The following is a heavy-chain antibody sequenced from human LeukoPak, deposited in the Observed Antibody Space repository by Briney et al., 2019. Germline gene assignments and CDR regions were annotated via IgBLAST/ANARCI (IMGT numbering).Heavy chain of an antibody. CDR1: GSTLTELS. J-gene: IGHJ5*02. D-gene: IGHD2/OR15-2a*01. CDR2: SDPEDGEA. Sequence: ASVKVSCKVSGSTLTELSMHWVRQGPGEGLEWMGGSDPEDGEAIYAQKFQGRVTMTEDTSTDTVYMELSSLRSEDTAMYYCATDFLGFDPWGQGTLVTVSS. V-gene: IGHV1-24*01. CDR3: ATDFLGFDP.